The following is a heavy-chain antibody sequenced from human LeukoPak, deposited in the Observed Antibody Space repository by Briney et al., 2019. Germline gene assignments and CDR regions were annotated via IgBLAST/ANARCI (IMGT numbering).Heavy chain of an antibody. CDR2: ISYDGSNK. Sequence: GGSLRLSCAASGVTFSNYSMNWVRQAPGKGLEWVAVISYDGSNKYYGDSVKGRFTISRDNSKNTLYLQMNSLRGEDTAVYYCAKDRYDSSEGWIDYWGQGTLVTVSS. V-gene: IGHV3-30*18. J-gene: IGHJ4*02. CDR1: GVTFSNYS. CDR3: AKDRYDSSEGWIDY. D-gene: IGHD3-22*01.